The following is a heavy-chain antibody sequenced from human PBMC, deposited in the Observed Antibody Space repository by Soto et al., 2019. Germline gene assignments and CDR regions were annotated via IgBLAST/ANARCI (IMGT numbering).Heavy chain of an antibody. V-gene: IGHV4-61*01. CDR2: IYYSGST. CDR1: GGSVSSGSYY. D-gene: IGHD2-2*01. CDR3: ARDREVVVPAAPPHYGMDV. J-gene: IGHJ6*02. Sequence: QVQLQESGPGLVKPSETLSLTCTVSGGSVSSGSYYWSWIRQPPGKVLGWYGCIYYSGSTNYNPTLRIRVTISVDTAKTQFSLKLSSVTAADTAVYYCARDREVVVPAAPPHYGMDVWGQGTTVTVSS.